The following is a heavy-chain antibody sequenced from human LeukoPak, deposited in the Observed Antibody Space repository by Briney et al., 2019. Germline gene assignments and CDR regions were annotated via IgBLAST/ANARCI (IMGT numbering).Heavy chain of an antibody. CDR1: GYTFTGYY. D-gene: IGHD2-2*01. J-gene: IGHJ4*02. CDR2: INPNSGGT. Sequence: ASVKVSCKASGYTFTGYYMHWVRQAPGQGLEWMGWINPNSGGTNYAQKFQGRVTMTRDTSISTAYMELSRLRSDDTAVYYCARGGDIVVVPAAPFDYWGQGTLVTVSS. CDR3: ARGGDIVVVPAAPFDY. V-gene: IGHV1-2*02.